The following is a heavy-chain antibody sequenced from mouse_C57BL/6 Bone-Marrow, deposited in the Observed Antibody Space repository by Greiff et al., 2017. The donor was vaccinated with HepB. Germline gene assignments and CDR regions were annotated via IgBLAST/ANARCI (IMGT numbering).Heavy chain of an antibody. D-gene: IGHD2-3*01. Sequence: EVHLVESGGGLVKPGGSLKLSCAASGFTFSSYAMSWVRQTPEKRLEWVATISDGGSYTYYPDNVKGRFTISRDNAKNNLYLQMSHLKSEDTAMYYCARAPIYDGYPGAMDYWGQGTSVTVSS. CDR3: ARAPIYDGYPGAMDY. V-gene: IGHV5-4*01. CDR2: ISDGGSYT. J-gene: IGHJ4*01. CDR1: GFTFSSYA.